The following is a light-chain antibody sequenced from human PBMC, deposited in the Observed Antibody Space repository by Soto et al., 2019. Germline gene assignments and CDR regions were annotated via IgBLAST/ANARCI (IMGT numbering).Light chain of an antibody. V-gene: IGKV3-11*01. CDR3: QQRSNWPIT. Sequence: EIVLTQSPATLSLSPGERATLSCRTSQSVSSYVAGYQQKPGRAPRLLIYDASNRATGIPARFIGSGSGTDFTLSSSGLEPVDFAVYDCQQRSNWPITFGQGTRLDIK. CDR2: DAS. CDR1: QSVSSY. J-gene: IGKJ5*01.